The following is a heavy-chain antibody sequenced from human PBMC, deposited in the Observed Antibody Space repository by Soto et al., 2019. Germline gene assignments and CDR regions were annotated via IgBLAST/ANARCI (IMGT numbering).Heavy chain of an antibody. Sequence: PXGSLRLSCAASGFPFSSTDMTWVRQAPGKGLEWVSTIDGSGGTTYYADSVKGRFTISRDNSINTVFLQMNSLRADDTALYFCAKNSGWFNTWGQGALVTVSS. CDR2: IDGSGGTT. D-gene: IGHD3-10*01. V-gene: IGHV3-23*01. J-gene: IGHJ5*02. CDR3: AKNSGWFNT. CDR1: GFPFSSTD.